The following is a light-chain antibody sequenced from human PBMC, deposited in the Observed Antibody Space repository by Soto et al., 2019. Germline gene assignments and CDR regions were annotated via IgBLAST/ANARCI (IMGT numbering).Light chain of an antibody. CDR1: QYINTR. Sequence: EIVLTQSPATLSSFPGDRVTLSCRASQYINTRLAWYQHRPGQAPRLLIYQTSIRAAGIPARFGASGSGTDFTLTISRLEPEDFAVYYCQQYGSSGTFGQGTKVDI. CDR2: QTS. J-gene: IGKJ1*01. CDR3: QQYGSSGT. V-gene: IGKV3-20*01.